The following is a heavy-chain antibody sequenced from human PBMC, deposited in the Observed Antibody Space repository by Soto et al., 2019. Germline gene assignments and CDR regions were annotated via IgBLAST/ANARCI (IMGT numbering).Heavy chain of an antibody. Sequence: QVQLVESGGGVVQPGRSLRLSCAASGFTFSSYGMHWVRQAPGKGLEWVAVIWYVGSNKYYADSVKGRFTISRDNSKNTLYLQMNSLRAEDTAVYYCARALGVGIDLGDYWGQGTLVTVSS. CDR1: GFTFSSYG. V-gene: IGHV3-33*01. D-gene: IGHD1-26*01. J-gene: IGHJ4*02. CDR3: ARALGVGIDLGDY. CDR2: IWYVGSNK.